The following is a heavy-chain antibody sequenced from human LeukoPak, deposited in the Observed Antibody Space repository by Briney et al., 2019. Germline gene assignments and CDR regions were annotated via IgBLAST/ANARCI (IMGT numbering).Heavy chain of an antibody. CDR1: GGSFSGYS. V-gene: IGHV4-59*01. D-gene: IGHD3-10*01. CDR2: IYYSGST. J-gene: IGHJ4*02. CDR3: ARGGSGSLGDY. Sequence: SETLSLTCAVYGGSFSGYSWSWIRQPPGKGLEWIGYIYYSGSTNYNPSLKSRVTISVDTSKNQFSLKLSSVTAADTAVYYCARGGSGSLGDYWGQGTLVTVSS.